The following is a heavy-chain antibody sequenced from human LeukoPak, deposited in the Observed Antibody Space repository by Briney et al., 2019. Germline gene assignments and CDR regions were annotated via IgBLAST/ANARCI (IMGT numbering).Heavy chain of an antibody. CDR1: GFTFSNYW. J-gene: IGHJ4*02. CDR2: INTDGSSST. D-gene: IGHD6-13*01. CDR3: ARVPSSSWDTNDF. Sequence: GGSLRLSCEASGFTFSNYWMHWVRQAPGKGLVWVSRINTDGSSSTIYADSVKGRFTISRDNAKSTLYLQMDSLRAEDTAVYYCARVPSSSWDTNDFWGQGTLVTVSS. V-gene: IGHV3-74*01.